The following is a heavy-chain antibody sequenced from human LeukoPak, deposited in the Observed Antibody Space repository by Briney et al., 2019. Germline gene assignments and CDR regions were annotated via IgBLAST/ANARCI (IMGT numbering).Heavy chain of an antibody. CDR1: GGSISSYY. D-gene: IGHD1-14*01. Sequence: PSETLSLTCTVSGGSISSYYWSWIRQPPGKGLEWIGYIYYSGSTNYNPSLKSRVTISVDTSKNQFSLKLTSVTAADTAVYYCARPKVRESGWYNMDVWGKGTTVTVSS. CDR3: ARPKVRESGWYNMDV. V-gene: IGHV4-59*01. CDR2: IYYSGST. J-gene: IGHJ6*03.